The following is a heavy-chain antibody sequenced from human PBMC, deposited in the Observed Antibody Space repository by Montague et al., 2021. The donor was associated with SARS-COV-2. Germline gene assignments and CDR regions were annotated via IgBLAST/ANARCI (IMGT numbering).Heavy chain of an antibody. V-gene: IGHV4-39*01. CDR3: ARHGWGWLRLLRPFDY. D-gene: IGHD5-12*01. Sequence: ETLSLTCTVSGGSISSSTYYWGWIRQPPGKGLEWIGSIYYSGSTYYNPSLKSRVTISVDTSKNQFSLKLSSVTAADAAVYYCARHGWGWLRLLRPFDYWGQGTLVTVSS. CDR1: GGSISSSTYY. CDR2: IYYSGST. J-gene: IGHJ4*02.